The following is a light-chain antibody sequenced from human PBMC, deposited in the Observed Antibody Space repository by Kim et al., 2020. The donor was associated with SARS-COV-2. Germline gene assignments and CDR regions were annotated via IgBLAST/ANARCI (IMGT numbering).Light chain of an antibody. CDR2: RND. CDR3: AAWDDSLYGWV. V-gene: IGLV1-44*01. CDR1: GANSEGRT. J-gene: IGLJ3*02. Sequence: RGTSSCAGGGANSEGRTASGYQQLPGSAPKLLIYRNDQRPPGAPGRFAGSRSGTSASLAIRGLQSEDEAVYYCAAWDDSLYGWVFGGGTQLTVL.